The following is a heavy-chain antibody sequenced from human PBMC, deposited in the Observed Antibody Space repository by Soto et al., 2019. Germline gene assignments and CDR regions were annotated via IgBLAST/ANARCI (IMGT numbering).Heavy chain of an antibody. CDR3: ARVEDDYSNYGESFDY. CDR2: MNPNSGNT. D-gene: IGHD4-4*01. V-gene: IGHV1-8*01. CDR1: GYTFTSYD. Sequence: ASVKVSCKASGYTFTSYDINWVRQATGQGLEWMGWMNPNSGNTGYAQKFQGRVTMTRNTSISTAYMELSSLRSEDTAVYYCARVEDDYSNYGESFDYWGQGTLVTSPQ. J-gene: IGHJ4*02.